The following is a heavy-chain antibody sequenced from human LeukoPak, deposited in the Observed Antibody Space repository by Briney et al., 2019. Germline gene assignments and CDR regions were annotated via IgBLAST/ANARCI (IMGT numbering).Heavy chain of an antibody. Sequence: PGGSLRLSCAASGFSFSTYAMSWVRQAPGKGLEWVSGVNGNGGSTSHADSVKGRFTIFRDNSKNTVYLQTNSLRVEDTAVYYCAKSLYGGCDYWGQGTVVTVSS. J-gene: IGHJ4*02. CDR2: VNGNGGST. V-gene: IGHV3-23*01. CDR1: GFSFSTYA. D-gene: IGHD3-16*02. CDR3: AKSLYGGCDY.